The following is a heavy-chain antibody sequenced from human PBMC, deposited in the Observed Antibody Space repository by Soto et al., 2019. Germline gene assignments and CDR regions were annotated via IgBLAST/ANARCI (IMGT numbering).Heavy chain of an antibody. CDR2: INHSGST. D-gene: IGHD6-25*01. J-gene: IGHJ6*02. Sequence: SETLSLTCAVYGGSFSGYYWSWIRQPPGKGLEWIGEINHSGSTNYNPSLKSRVTISVDTSKNQFSLKLSSVTAADTAVYYCARGLYSSGGWGYYYGMDVWGQGTTVTVS. V-gene: IGHV4-34*01. CDR3: ARGLYSSGGWGYYYGMDV. CDR1: GGSFSGYY.